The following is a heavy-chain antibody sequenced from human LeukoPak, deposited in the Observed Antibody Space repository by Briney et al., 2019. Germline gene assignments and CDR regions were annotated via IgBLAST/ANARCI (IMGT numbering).Heavy chain of an antibody. Sequence: GGSLRLSCAASGFTVSSNYMSWVRQAPGKGLEWVSVIYSGGSTYSADSVKGRFTISRDNSKNTLFLQMNSLSAENTAVYYCARAPLPPIIGGPTVYFDYWGQGTLVTVSS. CDR2: IYSGGST. V-gene: IGHV3-53*01. D-gene: IGHD3-3*01. CDR1: GFTVSSNY. J-gene: IGHJ4*02. CDR3: ARAPLPPIIGGPTVYFDY.